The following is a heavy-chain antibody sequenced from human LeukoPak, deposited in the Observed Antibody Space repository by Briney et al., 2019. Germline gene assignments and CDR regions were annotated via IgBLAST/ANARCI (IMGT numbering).Heavy chain of an antibody. CDR3: AREGSSGWYRQLRFGYYYMDV. CDR1: GGSISSYY. V-gene: IGHV4-59*01. J-gene: IGHJ6*03. CDR2: IYYSGST. D-gene: IGHD6-19*01. Sequence: SETLSLTCTVSGGSISSYYWSWIRQPPGKGLEWIGYIYYSGSTNYNPSLKSRVTISVDTSKNQLSLKLSSVTAADTAVYYCAREGSSGWYRQLRFGYYYMDVWGKGTTVTVSS.